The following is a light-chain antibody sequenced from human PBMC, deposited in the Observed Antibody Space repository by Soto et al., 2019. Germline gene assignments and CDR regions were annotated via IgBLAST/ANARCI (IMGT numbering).Light chain of an antibody. CDR2: AAS. CDR1: QTINIH. J-gene: IGKJ2*01. Sequence: DIQMTQSPSSLSASVGDRVTITCRASQTINIHLSWYQEKPGKAPKLLIYAASNLQSGVPSRFSGSGSGTDFTLTISSLQPEDFATYYCLQGYSAPHAFGQGTKLEIK. V-gene: IGKV1-39*01. CDR3: LQGYSAPHA.